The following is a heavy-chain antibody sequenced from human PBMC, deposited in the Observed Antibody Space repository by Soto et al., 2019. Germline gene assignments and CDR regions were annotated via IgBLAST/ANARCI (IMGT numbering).Heavy chain of an antibody. Sequence: QVQLVQSGAEVKKPGSSVKVSCKASGGTFSSYAFSWVRQAPGQGLEWMGGIIPVFGATNYAQTFQGRVTITADASTSTAYMELSSLRSEDTAVYYCAGSPERSYALSQLVITTFAFYWGQGTLVTVSP. D-gene: IGHD3-22*01. CDR2: IIPVFGAT. CDR1: GGTFSSYA. CDR3: AGSPERSYALSQLVITTFAFY. V-gene: IGHV1-69*01. J-gene: IGHJ4*02.